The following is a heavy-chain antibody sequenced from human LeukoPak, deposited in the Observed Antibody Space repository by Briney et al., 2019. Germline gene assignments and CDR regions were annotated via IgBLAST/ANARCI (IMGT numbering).Heavy chain of an antibody. V-gene: IGHV3-74*01. CDR3: ARESSGSYWG. Sequence: GGSLTLSCVASGFIFSKHWMHWVRQAAGKGLVWVLRLNLDGSTTSYADSVKGRFTISRDNAKNTLYLQMNSLRVDDTGVFYCARESSGSYWGWGQGTLVTVSS. D-gene: IGHD3-10*01. CDR1: GFIFSKHW. CDR2: LNLDGSTT. J-gene: IGHJ4*02.